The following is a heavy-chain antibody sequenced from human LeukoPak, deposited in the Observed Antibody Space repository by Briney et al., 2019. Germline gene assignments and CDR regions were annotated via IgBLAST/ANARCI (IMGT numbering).Heavy chain of an antibody. CDR2: ISYNGRT. J-gene: IGHJ5*02. CDR3: ARDAYGGVTQFDP. Sequence: PSETLSLTCTVSGGSISSYFWSWIRQPPGKGLEWIGYISYNGRTNYNPSLKSRVIISVDTSKSQFSLNLSSVTAADTAVYYCARDAYGGVTQFDPWGQGTLVTVSS. V-gene: IGHV4-59*01. D-gene: IGHD3-16*01. CDR1: GGSISSYF.